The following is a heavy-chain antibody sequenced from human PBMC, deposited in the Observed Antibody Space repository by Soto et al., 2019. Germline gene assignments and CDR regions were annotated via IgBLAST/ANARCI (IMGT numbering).Heavy chain of an antibody. CDR1: GGSISSYY. D-gene: IGHD3-3*01. Sequence: PSETLSLTCTVSGGSISSYYWSWIRQPPGKGLEWIGYIYYSGSTNYNPSLKSRVTISVDTSKNQFSLKLSSVTAADTAVYYCARGGLRRITIFGVVIIDYYGMDVWGQGTTVTVSS. CDR3: ARGGLRRITIFGVVIIDYYGMDV. J-gene: IGHJ6*02. V-gene: IGHV4-59*01. CDR2: IYYSGST.